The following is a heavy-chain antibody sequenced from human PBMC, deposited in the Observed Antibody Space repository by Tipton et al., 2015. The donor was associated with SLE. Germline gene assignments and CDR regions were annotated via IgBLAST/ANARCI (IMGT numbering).Heavy chain of an antibody. CDR1: VGPLSGYY. Sequence: TLSLTCTVFVGPLSGYYWAWLRQFPGKGLAWIGEISHDGGANYKPSLESRGTTSLETTKNHFSLKLTSVTAADTAVYCCARDGGQRVISGTYDFYYYGLDVWGQGTTVTVSS. D-gene: IGHD6-13*01. J-gene: IGHJ6*02. V-gene: IGHV4-34*01. CDR2: ISHDGGA. CDR3: ARDGGQRVISGTYDFYYYGLDV.